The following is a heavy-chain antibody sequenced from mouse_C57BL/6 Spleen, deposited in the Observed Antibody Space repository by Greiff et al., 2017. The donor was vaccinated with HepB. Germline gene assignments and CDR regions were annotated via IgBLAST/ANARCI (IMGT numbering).Heavy chain of an antibody. D-gene: IGHD1-1*01. J-gene: IGHJ2*01. CDR3: ARIITTVVDPYYFDY. CDR2: IYPRSGNT. Sequence: SGAELARPGASVKLSCKASGYTFTSYGISWVKQRTGQGLEWIGEIYPRSGNTYYNEKFKGKATLTADKSSSTAYMELRSLTSEDSAVYFCARIITTVVDPYYFDYWGQGTTLTVSS. CDR1: GYTFTSYG. V-gene: IGHV1-81*01.